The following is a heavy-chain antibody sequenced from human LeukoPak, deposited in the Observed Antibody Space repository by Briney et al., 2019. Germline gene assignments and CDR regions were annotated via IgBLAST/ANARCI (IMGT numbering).Heavy chain of an antibody. CDR2: IIPIFGTA. V-gene: IGHV1-69*05. D-gene: IGHD3-3*01. CDR3: ARPNYDFWSGYLW. CDR1: GGTFSSYA. Sequence: SVKVSCKASGGTFSSYAISWVRQAPGQGLEWMGGIIPIFGTANYAQKFQGRVTITTDESTSTAYMELSSLRSEDTAVYYGARPNYDFWSGYLWWGQGTLVTVSS. J-gene: IGHJ4*02.